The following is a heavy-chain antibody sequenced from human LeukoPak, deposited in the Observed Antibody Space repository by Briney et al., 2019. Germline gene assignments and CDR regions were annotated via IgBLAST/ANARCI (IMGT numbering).Heavy chain of an antibody. J-gene: IGHJ4*02. Sequence: PSETLSLTCTVSGGSISSYYWSWIQQPPGKGLEWIGYIYYSGSTNYNPSLKSRVTISVDTSKNQFSLKLSSVTAADTAVYYCARYPMTYCSSSSRTDYWGQGTLVTVSS. D-gene: IGHD2-2*01. V-gene: IGHV4-59*08. CDR2: IYYSGST. CDR3: ARYPMTYCSSSSRTDY. CDR1: GGSISSYY.